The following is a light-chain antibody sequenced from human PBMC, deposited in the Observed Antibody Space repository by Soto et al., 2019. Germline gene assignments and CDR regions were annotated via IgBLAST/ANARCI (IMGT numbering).Light chain of an antibody. CDR3: QHYGASPL. CDR2: VAS. V-gene: IGKV3-20*01. Sequence: IVLTQAPGTLTLSPGERATLSCRAGQSVSSNLAWHQQAPGQAPRLLIYVASSRATGIPDRFSGSGSATDFTLTISRLEPEDFAVYYCQHYGASPLFGQGTRREIK. CDR1: QSVSSN. J-gene: IGKJ5*01.